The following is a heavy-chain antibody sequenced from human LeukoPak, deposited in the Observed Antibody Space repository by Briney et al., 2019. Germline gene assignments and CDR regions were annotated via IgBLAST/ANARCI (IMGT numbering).Heavy chain of an antibody. V-gene: IGHV3-53*05. CDR2: IYSGGTT. CDR1: GFTVSNNY. J-gene: IGHJ6*03. Sequence: GGSLRLSCAASGFTVSNNYISWVRQAPGKGLEWVSLIYSGGTTYYADSVKGRFSISRDSSKNILYLQMNSLRAEDTAVYYCAKDRCSNGIGCYYHYMDVWGKGTTVTISS. D-gene: IGHD2-8*01. CDR3: AKDRCSNGIGCYYHYMDV.